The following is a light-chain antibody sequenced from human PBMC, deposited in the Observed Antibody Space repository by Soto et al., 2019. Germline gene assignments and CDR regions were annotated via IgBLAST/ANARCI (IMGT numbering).Light chain of an antibody. CDR1: GSDVGGYNY. V-gene: IGLV2-14*01. CDR2: DVS. J-gene: IGLJ2*01. CDR3: SSYTSASTPLV. Sequence: QSALTQPASVSGSPGQSITISCTGTGSDVGGYNYVSWYQQHPGKAPKVMIYDVSNRTSGVSNRFSGSKSGNTASLTISGLQAEDDADYYCSSYTSASTPLVFGGGTKLTVL.